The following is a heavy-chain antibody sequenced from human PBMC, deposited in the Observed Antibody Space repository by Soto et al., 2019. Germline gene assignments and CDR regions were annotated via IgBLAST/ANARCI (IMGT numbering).Heavy chain of an antibody. Sequence: QIHLVQSGAEVKKPGASVKVSCKTSGYTFSSFDINWVRQATGEGLEWMGWMSPGSGKRGYAQKFQGRVSMTRDTSTSTAYMELSGLTFEDTAVYYCARGVTAGTDYWGQGTLVTVSS. CDR1: GYTFSSFD. V-gene: IGHV1-8*01. J-gene: IGHJ4*02. D-gene: IGHD2-21*02. CDR3: ARGVTAGTDY. CDR2: MSPGSGKR.